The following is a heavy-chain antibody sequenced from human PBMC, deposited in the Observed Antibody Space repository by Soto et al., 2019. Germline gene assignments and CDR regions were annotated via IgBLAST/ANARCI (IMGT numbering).Heavy chain of an antibody. CDR2: IYSGGST. J-gene: IGHJ4*01. CDR1: GFIVSSNY. V-gene: IGHV3-53*01. CDR3: ARAWGYLDY. Sequence: GGSLRLSCAASGFIVSSNYMGWVRQAPGKGLECVSVIYSGGSTEYAVSVKGRFTISRDKSKNTLYLQMNSLRAEDTALYYCARAWGYLDYWGQGTLVTVSS. D-gene: IGHD3-16*01.